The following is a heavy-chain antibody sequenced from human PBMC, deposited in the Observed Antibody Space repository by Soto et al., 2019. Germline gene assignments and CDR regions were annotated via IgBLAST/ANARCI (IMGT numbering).Heavy chain of an antibody. V-gene: IGHV3-23*01. CDR1: GFTFSSYA. J-gene: IGHJ4*02. D-gene: IGHD5-12*01. CDR3: AKATGKGSYYFDY. CDR2: ISGSGGRT. Sequence: EVQLLESGGGLVQPGGSLRLSCAASGFTFSSYAMSWVRQAPGKGLEWVSAISGSGGRTYYADSVKGRFTISRDNSKNTLYLQMNSLRAEDTAVYYCAKATGKGSYYFDYWGQGTLVTVSS.